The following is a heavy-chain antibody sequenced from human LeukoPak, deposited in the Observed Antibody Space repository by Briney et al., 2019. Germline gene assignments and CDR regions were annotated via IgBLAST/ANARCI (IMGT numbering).Heavy chain of an antibody. Sequence: SQTLSLTCTVSGGSISSGGYYWSWIRQHPGKGLEWIGYIYYSGSTYYNPSLKSRVTISVDTSKSQFSLKLSSVTAADTAVYYCARAIVAWFDPWGQGTLVTVSS. V-gene: IGHV4-31*03. CDR2: IYYSGST. CDR3: ARAIVAWFDP. D-gene: IGHD5-12*01. CDR1: GGSISSGGYY. J-gene: IGHJ5*02.